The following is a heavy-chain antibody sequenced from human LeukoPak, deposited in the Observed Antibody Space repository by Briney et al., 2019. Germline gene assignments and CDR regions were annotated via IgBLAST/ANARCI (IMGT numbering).Heavy chain of an antibody. CDR1: GFTVSSNY. CDR2: IYSGGST. V-gene: IGHV3-53*01. J-gene: IGHJ5*02. Sequence: GGSLRLSCAASGFTVSSNYMSWVRQAPGKGLEWVSVIYSGGSTYYADSVKGRFTISRDNSKNTLYLQMNSLRAEDAAVYYCARVRRPYSSSWYRVNWFDPWGQGTLVTVSS. D-gene: IGHD6-13*01. CDR3: ARVRRPYSSSWYRVNWFDP.